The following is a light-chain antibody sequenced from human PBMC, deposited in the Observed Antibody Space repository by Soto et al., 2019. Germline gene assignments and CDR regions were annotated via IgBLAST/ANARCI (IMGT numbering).Light chain of an antibody. CDR3: QQYNSYPWT. V-gene: IGKV1-5*03. CDR1: QSISSW. Sequence: DIQMTQSPSTLSPSVGDRVTITCRASQSISSWLAGYQQKPGKAPKLLFYKASRLESGVPSRFSGSGSGTEFSLNISSLQPDDFATYYFQQYNSYPWTFGQGTKVEIK. CDR2: KAS. J-gene: IGKJ1*01.